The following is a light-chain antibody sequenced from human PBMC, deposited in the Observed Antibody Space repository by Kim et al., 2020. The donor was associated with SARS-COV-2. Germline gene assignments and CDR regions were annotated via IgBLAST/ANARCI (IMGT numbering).Light chain of an antibody. V-gene: IGLV2-14*03. CDR1: SNDVGVSAY. CDR3: TSYTGSSPFV. J-gene: IGLJ1*01. Sequence: QSALTQPASVSGSPGQSITISCTGTSNDVGVSAYVSWYQHHPGKAPKLLIYDVSKRPSGLSNRFSGSKSGNTASLTISGLQAEDEAGYYCTSYTGSSPFVFGTGTKVTVL. CDR2: DVS.